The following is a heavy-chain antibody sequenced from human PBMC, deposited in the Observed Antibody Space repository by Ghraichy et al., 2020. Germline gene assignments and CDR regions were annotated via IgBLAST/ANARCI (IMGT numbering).Heavy chain of an antibody. D-gene: IGHD4-23*01. CDR1: GFTFSSYA. Sequence: GGSLRLSCAASGFTFSSYAMSWVRQAPGKGLEWVSAISGSGGSTYYADSVKGRFTISRDNSKNTLYLQMNSLRAEDTAVYYCAKDLRFRGGNSPLDYWGQGTLVTVSS. CDR3: AKDLRFRGGNSPLDY. CDR2: ISGSGGST. J-gene: IGHJ4*02. V-gene: IGHV3-23*01.